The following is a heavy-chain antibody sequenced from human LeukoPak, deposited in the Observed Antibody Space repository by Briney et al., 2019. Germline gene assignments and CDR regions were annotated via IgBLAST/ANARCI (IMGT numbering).Heavy chain of an antibody. CDR1: GFTFSSYG. CDR2: IWYDGSNK. CDR3: ATLNAGNNY. D-gene: IGHD3-10*01. J-gene: IGHJ4*02. V-gene: IGHV3-33*01. Sequence: GGSPRLSCAASGFTFSSYGMHWVRQAPGKGLEWVAVIWYDGSNKYYADSVKGRFTISRDNSKNTLYLQMNSLRAEDTAVYYCATLNAGNNYWGQGTLVTVSS.